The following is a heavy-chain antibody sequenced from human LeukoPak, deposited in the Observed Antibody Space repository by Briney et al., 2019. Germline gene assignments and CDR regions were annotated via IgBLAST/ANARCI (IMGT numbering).Heavy chain of an antibody. V-gene: IGHV4-59*01. Sequence: PSETLSLTCTVSGGSISSYYWSWIRQPPGKGLEWIGYIYYSGSTNYNPSLKSRVTISVDTSKNQFSLKLSSVTAADTAVYYCARERGYCSGGSCYFDYWGQGTLVTVSS. CDR2: IYYSGST. CDR1: GGSISSYY. J-gene: IGHJ4*02. CDR3: ARERGYCSGGSCYFDY. D-gene: IGHD2-15*01.